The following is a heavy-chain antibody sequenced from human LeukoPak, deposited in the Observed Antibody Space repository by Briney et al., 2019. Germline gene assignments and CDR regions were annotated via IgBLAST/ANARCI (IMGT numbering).Heavy chain of an antibody. V-gene: IGHV3-30-3*01. J-gene: IGHJ4*02. CDR1: GFTFSSYA. D-gene: IGHD1-26*01. Sequence: GGSLRLSCAASGFTFSSYAMHWARQAPGKGLEWVAVISYDGSNKYYADSVKGRFTISRDNSKNTLYLQMNSLRAEDTAVYYCARDRVGATDYFDYWSQGALVTVSS. CDR2: ISYDGSNK. CDR3: ARDRVGATDYFDY.